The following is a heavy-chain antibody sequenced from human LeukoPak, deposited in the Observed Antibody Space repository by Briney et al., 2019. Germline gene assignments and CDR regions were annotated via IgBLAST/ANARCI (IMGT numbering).Heavy chain of an antibody. CDR3: AKDRDDYGNDC. CDR2: ERSGGSK. J-gene: IGHJ4*02. D-gene: IGHD4-17*01. Sequence: GGSLRLSCAASGFTFSNFGMHRIRQAPGKGLEWVAVERSGGSKHYADSVKGRFTISRDNSKNTLWLEMNNLRTDDTAVYYCAKDRDDYGNDCWGQGVLVTVST. V-gene: IGHV3-30*02. CDR1: GFTFSNFG.